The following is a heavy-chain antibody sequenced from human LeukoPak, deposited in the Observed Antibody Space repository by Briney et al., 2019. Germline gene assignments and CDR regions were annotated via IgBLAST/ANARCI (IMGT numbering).Heavy chain of an antibody. D-gene: IGHD3-22*01. CDR3: ARGTMIEGWFDP. CDR2: IYHSGST. J-gene: IGHJ5*02. V-gene: IGHV4-30-2*01. Sequence: SETLSLTCAVSGGSISSGGYSWSWIRQPPGKGLEWIGYIYHSGSTYYNPSLKSRVTISVDRSKNQFSLKLSSVTAADTAVYYCARGTMIEGWFDPWGQGTLVTVSS. CDR1: GGSISSGGYS.